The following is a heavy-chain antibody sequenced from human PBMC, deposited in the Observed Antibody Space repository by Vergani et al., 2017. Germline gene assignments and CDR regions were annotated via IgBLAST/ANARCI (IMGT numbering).Heavy chain of an antibody. CDR1: GGTFSSYT. D-gene: IGHD2-2*01. Sequence: QVQLVQSGAEVKKPGSSVKVSCKASGGTFSSYTISWVRQAPGQGLEWMGRIIPIVDIANYAQKFQGRVTITADESTSTAYMELSSLRSEDTAVYYCAREGQLLHYYYYMDVWGKGTTVTVSS. J-gene: IGHJ6*03. CDR3: AREGQLLHYYYYMDV. CDR2: IIPIVDIA. V-gene: IGHV1-69*08.